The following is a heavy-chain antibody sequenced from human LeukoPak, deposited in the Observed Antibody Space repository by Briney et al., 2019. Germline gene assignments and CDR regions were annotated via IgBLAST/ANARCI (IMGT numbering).Heavy chain of an antibody. J-gene: IGHJ6*02. CDR1: GYTFTSYG. V-gene: IGHV1-18*01. CDR3: ARDLAAAGTYYYYGMDV. CDR2: ISAYNGNT. Sequence: SVKVSCKASGYTFTSYGISWVRQAPGQGLEWMGWISAYNGNTNYAQKLQGRVTMTTDTSTSTAYMELRSLRSDDTAVYYCARDLAAAGTYYYYGMDVWGQGTTVTVSS. D-gene: IGHD6-13*01.